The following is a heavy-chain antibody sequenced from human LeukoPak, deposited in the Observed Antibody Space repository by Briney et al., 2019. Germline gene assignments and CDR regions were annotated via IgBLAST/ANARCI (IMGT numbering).Heavy chain of an antibody. CDR3: ARVLGLGYSSGWYGLNFDY. CDR2: ISAYNGNT. V-gene: IGHV1-18*01. Sequence: ASVKVSCKASGYTFTSYGISWVRQAPGQGLEWMGWISAYNGNTNYAQKLQGRVTMTTDTSTSTAYIELRSRRSDDTAVYYCARVLGLGYSSGWYGLNFDYWGQGTLVTVSS. J-gene: IGHJ4*02. CDR1: GYTFTSYG. D-gene: IGHD6-19*01.